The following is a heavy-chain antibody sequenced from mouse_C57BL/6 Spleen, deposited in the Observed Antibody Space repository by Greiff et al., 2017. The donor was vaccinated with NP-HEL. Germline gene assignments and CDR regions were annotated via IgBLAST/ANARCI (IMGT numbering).Heavy chain of an antibody. CDR1: GFTFTDYY. CDR3: ARYYYGSSYYAMDD. V-gene: IGHV7-3*01. Sequence: VQLKESGGGLVQPGGSLSLSCAASGFTFTDYYMSWVRQPPGKALEWLGFIRNKANGYTTEYSASVKGRFTISRDNSQSILYLQMNALRAEDSATYYCARYYYGSSYYAMDDWGQGTSVTVSS. D-gene: IGHD1-1*01. J-gene: IGHJ4*01. CDR2: IRNKANGYTT.